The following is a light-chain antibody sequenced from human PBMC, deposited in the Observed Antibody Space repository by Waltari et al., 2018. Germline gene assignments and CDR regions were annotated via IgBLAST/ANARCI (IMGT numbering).Light chain of an antibody. CDR1: GSNIGTNF. J-gene: IGLJ3*02. Sequence: QSALTQPPSASGAPGQRVTISCAGGGSNIGTNFVYWYKQLPGSAPKLLMYRTAQRPSGVPDRFSGSTSGTSGSLAISGLRAEDEADYYCASWDGTLSGWLFGGGTTLTVL. CDR3: ASWDGTLSGWL. V-gene: IGLV1-47*01. CDR2: RTA.